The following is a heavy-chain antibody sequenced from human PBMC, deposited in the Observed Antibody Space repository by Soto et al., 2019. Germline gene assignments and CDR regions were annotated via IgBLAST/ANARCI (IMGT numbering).Heavy chain of an antibody. D-gene: IGHD6-6*01. J-gene: IGHJ6*02. CDR2: IIPIFGTA. CDR1: GGTFSSYA. V-gene: IGHV1-69*13. Sequence: SVKVSCKASGGTFSSYAISWVRQAPGQGLEWMGGIIPIFGTANYAQKFQGRVTITADESTSTAYMELTSLRSEDTAVYYCARDFPYSSSSSSYYYGMDVWGQGTTVTVSS. CDR3: ARDFPYSSSSSSYYYGMDV.